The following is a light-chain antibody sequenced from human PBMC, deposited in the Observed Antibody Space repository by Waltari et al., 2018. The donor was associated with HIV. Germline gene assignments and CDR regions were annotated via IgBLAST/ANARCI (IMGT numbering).Light chain of an antibody. CDR2: DAS. CDR1: QSVSSY. CDR3: QQRSNWLT. V-gene: IGKV3-11*01. J-gene: IGKJ4*01. Sequence: TQSPATLSLSPGERATLSCRASQSVSSYLAWYQQKPGQAPRLLIYDASNRATGIPARFSGSGSGTDFTLTISSLEAEDFAVYYCQQRSNWLTFGGGTKVEIK.